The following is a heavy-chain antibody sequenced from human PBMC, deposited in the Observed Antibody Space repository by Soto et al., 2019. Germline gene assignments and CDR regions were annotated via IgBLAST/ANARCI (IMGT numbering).Heavy chain of an antibody. V-gene: IGHV4-39*01. CDR3: ARLWLHEVLRYLDRMAV. Sequence: PSETLSLTCTVSGGSISSSSYYWGWIRQPPGKGLEWIGSIYYSGSTYYNPSLKSRVTISVDTSKNQFSLKLSSVTAADTAVYYCARLWLHEVLRYLDRMAVRGQRSTDIGSS. CDR2: IYYSGST. J-gene: IGHJ6*02. D-gene: IGHD3-9*01. CDR1: GGSISSSSYY.